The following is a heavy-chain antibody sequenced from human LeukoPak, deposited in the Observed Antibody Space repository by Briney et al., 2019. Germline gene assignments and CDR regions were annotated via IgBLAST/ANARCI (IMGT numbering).Heavy chain of an antibody. D-gene: IGHD6-19*01. J-gene: IGHJ4*02. CDR2: INHSGST. CDR3: ARDLVAGRPSDY. CDR1: GGSFSGYY. Sequence: SETLSLTCAVYGGSFSGYYWSWIRQPPGKGLEWIGEINHSGSTNYNPSLKSRVTISVDTSKNQFSLKLSSVTAADTAVYYCARDLVAGRPSDYWGQGTLVTVSS. V-gene: IGHV4-34*01.